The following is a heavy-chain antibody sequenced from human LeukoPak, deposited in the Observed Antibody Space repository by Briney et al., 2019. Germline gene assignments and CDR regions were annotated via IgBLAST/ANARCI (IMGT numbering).Heavy chain of an antibody. V-gene: IGHV3-21*01. Sequence: PGGSLRLSCAASGFTFSSYWMNWVRQAPGKGLEWVSSISSSSSYIYYADSVKGRFTISRDNAKNSLYLQMNSLRAEDTAVYYCARGGDYSNWFDPWGQGTLVTVSS. CDR2: ISSSSSYI. CDR3: ARGGDYSNWFDP. CDR1: GFTFSSYW. D-gene: IGHD4-17*01. J-gene: IGHJ5*02.